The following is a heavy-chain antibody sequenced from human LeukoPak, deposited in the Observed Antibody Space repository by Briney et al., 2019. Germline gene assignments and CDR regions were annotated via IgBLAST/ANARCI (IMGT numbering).Heavy chain of an antibody. CDR2: IKLDGSEK. CDR3: AKAYYLSRDYLAL. V-gene: IGHV3-7*01. D-gene: IGHD3-10*01. J-gene: IGHJ4*02. CDR1: GFTFSSFW. Sequence: GGSLRLSCEASGFTFSSFWMTWVRQAPGNGLEWVANIKLDGSEKHYMESVKGRFTISRDNAKSSLFLQMNNVRAEDTAVYYCAKAYYLSRDYLALWGQGTLVTVSS.